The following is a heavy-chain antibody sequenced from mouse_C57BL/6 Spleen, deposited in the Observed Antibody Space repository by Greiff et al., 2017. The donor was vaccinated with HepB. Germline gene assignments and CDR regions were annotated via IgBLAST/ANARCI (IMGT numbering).Heavy chain of an antibody. CDR2: IDPSDSET. V-gene: IGHV1-52*01. CDR3: ARDSYYYGNPYYAMDY. Sequence: VQLQQPGAELVRPGSSVKLSCKASGYTFTSYWMHWVKQRPIQGLEWIGNIDPSDSETHYNQKFKDKATLTVDKSSSTAYMQLSSLTSEDSAVYYCARDSYYYGNPYYAMDYWGQGTSVTVSS. CDR1: GYTFTSYW. D-gene: IGHD2-1*01. J-gene: IGHJ4*01.